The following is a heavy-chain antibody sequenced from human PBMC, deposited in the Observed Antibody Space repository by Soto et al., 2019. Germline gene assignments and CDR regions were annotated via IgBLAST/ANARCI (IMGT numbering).Heavy chain of an antibody. CDR3: ARNARAAHNRPPNWFDP. J-gene: IGHJ5*02. CDR1: GYTFTSYG. V-gene: IGHV1-18*01. D-gene: IGHD6-13*01. Sequence: QVQLVQSGAEVKKPGASVKVSCKASGYTFTSYGISWVRQAPGQGLEWMGWISAYNGNTNYAQKLQGRVTMTTDTSXSXXYMELRSLRSDDTAVYYCARNARAAHNRPPNWFDPWGQGTLVTVSS. CDR2: ISAYNGNT.